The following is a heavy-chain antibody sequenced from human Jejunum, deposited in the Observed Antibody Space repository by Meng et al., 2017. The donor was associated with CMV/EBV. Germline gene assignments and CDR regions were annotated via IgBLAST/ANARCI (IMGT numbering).Heavy chain of an antibody. CDR2: ISGSGHLT. Sequence: SGFSFGAYAMGWVRHAQGRGLGWVAAISGSGHLTHYGDSVKGRFIISKDKSKNTLYLQMNTVTAEDTAIYYCAKERIELWYFDYWGQGTLVTVSS. V-gene: IGHV3-23*01. J-gene: IGHJ4*02. CDR3: AKERIELWYFDY. D-gene: IGHD2-21*01. CDR1: GFSFGAYA.